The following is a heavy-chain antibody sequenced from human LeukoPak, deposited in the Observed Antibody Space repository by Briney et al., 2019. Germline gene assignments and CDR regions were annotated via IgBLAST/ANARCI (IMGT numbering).Heavy chain of an antibody. D-gene: IGHD3-22*01. CDR2: IYYSGST. J-gene: IGHJ4*02. CDR3: ARGSPMRD. V-gene: IGHV4-59*01. Sequence: LETLSLTCTVSGGSISSYYWSWIRQPPGKGLEWIGYIYYSGSTNYNPSLKSRVTISVDTSKNQFSLKLSSVTAADTAVYYCARGSPMRDWGQGTLVTVSS. CDR1: GGSISSYY.